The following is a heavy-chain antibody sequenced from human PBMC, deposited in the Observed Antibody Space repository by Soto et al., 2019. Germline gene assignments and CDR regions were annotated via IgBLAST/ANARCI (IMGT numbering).Heavy chain of an antibody. Sequence: EASVKVSCKASGGTFSSYAISWARQAPGQGLEWMGGIIPIFGTANYAQKFQGRVTITADESTSTAYMELSSLRSEDTAVYYCVRAVLYDFWSGSGPIYYYGMDVWGQGTTVTVS. D-gene: IGHD3-3*01. CDR3: VRAVLYDFWSGSGPIYYYGMDV. CDR2: IIPIFGTA. CDR1: GGTFSSYA. V-gene: IGHV1-69*13. J-gene: IGHJ6*02.